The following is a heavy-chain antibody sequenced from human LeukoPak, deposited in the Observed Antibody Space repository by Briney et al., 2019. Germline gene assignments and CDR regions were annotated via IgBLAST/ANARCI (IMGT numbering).Heavy chain of an antibody. D-gene: IGHD6-13*01. Sequence: GGSLRLSCAASRFTFSSYAMHWVRQAPGKGLEWVAVISYDGSNKHYADSVKGRFTISRDNSKNTLYLQMNSLRAEDTAVYYCARGGGSWSHYFDYWGQGTLVTVSS. CDR2: ISYDGSNK. J-gene: IGHJ4*02. CDR1: RFTFSSYA. V-gene: IGHV3-30*04. CDR3: ARGGGSWSHYFDY.